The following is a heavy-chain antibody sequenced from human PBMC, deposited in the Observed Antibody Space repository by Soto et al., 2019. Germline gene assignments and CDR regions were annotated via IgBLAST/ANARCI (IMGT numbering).Heavy chain of an antibody. Sequence: EVQLVESGGGLVQPGGSLRLSCAASGATVSNNYMSWVRQAPGKGLEWVSVIYSDGSRYYADSVQGRFTISRDNSKNSVYLQMNSLRAEDSAVYYCARDVGVWGRGTTVTVSS. V-gene: IGHV3-66*01. J-gene: IGHJ6*04. CDR2: IYSDGSR. CDR1: GATVSNNY. CDR3: ARDVGV.